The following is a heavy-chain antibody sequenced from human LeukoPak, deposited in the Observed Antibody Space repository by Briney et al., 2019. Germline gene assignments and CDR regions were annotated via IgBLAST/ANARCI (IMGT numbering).Heavy chain of an antibody. CDR2: MITSSRGI. V-gene: IGHV3-48*04. CDR1: VDTFSIYS. J-gene: IGHJ4*02. Sequence: GGSLRLSCALSVDTFSIYSMNCVRQAPGGGRGWVSYMITSSRGIYYADSVKGRFTISRDNTKNSLYLQMSSLRAEDTAISYCATDRTAGTWAPRFNYWGQGTPVTVSS. D-gene: IGHD1-1*01. CDR3: ATDRTAGTWAPRFNY.